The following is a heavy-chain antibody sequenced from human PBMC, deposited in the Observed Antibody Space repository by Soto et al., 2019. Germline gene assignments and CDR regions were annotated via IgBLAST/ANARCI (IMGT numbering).Heavy chain of an antibody. CDR2: ISGSGGST. CDR3: AKDGGLSSTSFGFDP. D-gene: IGHD2-2*01. Sequence: GGSLRLSCAASGFTFSSYAMSWVRQAPGKGLEWVSAISGSGGSTYYADSVKGRFTISRDNSKNTLYLQMNSLRAEDTAVYYCAKDGGLSSTSFGFDPWGQGTLVTVSS. J-gene: IGHJ5*02. CDR1: GFTFSSYA. V-gene: IGHV3-23*01.